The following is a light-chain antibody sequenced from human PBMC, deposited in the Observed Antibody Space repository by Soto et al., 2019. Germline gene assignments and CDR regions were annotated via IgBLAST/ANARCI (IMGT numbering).Light chain of an antibody. CDR2: EVS. Sequence: QSALTQPASVSGSPGQSIIISCTGTSSDGGGYNYVSWCQQHPGKAPKLMIYEVSNRPSGVSTRFSASKSGNTASLTISGLQAEDEADYYCSSYTTTSTYVFAPGHKAIV. CDR3: SSYTTTSTYV. J-gene: IGLJ1*01. CDR1: SSDGGGYNY. V-gene: IGLV2-14*01.